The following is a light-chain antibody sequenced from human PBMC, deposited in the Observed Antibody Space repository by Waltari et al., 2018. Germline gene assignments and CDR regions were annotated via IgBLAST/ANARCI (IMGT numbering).Light chain of an antibody. CDR1: QGVTKY. CDR2: DAS. V-gene: IGKV3-11*01. J-gene: IGKJ2*01. Sequence: EIVLTQSPAILSLSPGERATLSCRPSQGVTKYLSWYQLKPGQAPRLLIYDASNGATGIPTRFSGSGSGTDFTLTISSLEPDDFAVYFCHLRSNWRYTFGQGTKLEIK. CDR3: HLRSNWRYT.